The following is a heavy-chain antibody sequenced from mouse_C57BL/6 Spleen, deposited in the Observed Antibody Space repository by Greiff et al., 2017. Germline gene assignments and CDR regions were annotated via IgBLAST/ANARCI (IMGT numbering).Heavy chain of an antibody. D-gene: IGHD1-1*01. CDR3: ARDTTVVGKGDY. Sequence: QVQLQQPGAELVKPGASVKLSCKASGYTFTSYWMHWVKQRPGQGLEWIGMIHPNSGSTNYNEKFKSKAPLTVDKSSSTAYMQLSSLTSEDSAVYYCARDTTVVGKGDYWGQGTLVTVSA. CDR2: IHPNSGST. J-gene: IGHJ3*01. V-gene: IGHV1-64*01. CDR1: GYTFTSYW.